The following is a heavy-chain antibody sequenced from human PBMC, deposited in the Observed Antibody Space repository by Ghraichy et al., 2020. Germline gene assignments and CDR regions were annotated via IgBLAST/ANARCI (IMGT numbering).Heavy chain of an antibody. Sequence: GGSLRLSCAASGFTFSSYAMSWVRQVPGKGLEWVSAFSGSGGSTYYADSVKGRFTISRDNSKNTLYLQMNSLRAEDTAVYYCAKEGVYGDYAHFDYWGQGTLVTVSS. CDR3: AKEGVYGDYAHFDY. CDR2: FSGSGGST. CDR1: GFTFSSYA. D-gene: IGHD4-17*01. V-gene: IGHV3-23*01. J-gene: IGHJ4*02.